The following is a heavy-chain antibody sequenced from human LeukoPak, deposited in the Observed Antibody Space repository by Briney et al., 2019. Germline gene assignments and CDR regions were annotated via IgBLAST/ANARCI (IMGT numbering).Heavy chain of an antibody. CDR3: ARGGVHSIVVVAAVIPPFGH. CDR1: GYTFTDHY. CDR2: IIPNSGDT. Sequence: EASVTVSFKSSGYTFTDHYMHWVRQPPAQGMEWVGWIIPNSGDTKYAQKFQGRVTMTRDTSMSTAYMELSRLRSDETAVYYCARGGVHSIVVVAAVIPPFGHWGQGTLVSVSS. D-gene: IGHD2-2*02. V-gene: IGHV1-2*02. J-gene: IGHJ5*02.